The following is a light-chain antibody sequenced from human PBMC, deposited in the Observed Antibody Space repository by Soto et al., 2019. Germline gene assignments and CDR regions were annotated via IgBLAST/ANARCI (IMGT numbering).Light chain of an antibody. Sequence: QSALTQPASVSGSPGQSITITCTGTTSDIGAYKFVSWYQQHPGRAPKLIISEVTDRPSGVSNRFSGSKSGNTASLTISGLQAEDEADYYCSSYRDSNTVVFGGGTKLTVL. CDR3: SSYRDSNTVV. J-gene: IGLJ2*01. V-gene: IGLV2-14*01. CDR1: TSDIGAYKF. CDR2: EVT.